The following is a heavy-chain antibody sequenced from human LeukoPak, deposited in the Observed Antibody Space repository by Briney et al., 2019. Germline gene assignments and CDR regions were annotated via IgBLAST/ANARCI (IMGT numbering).Heavy chain of an antibody. CDR2: ITGSGGNT. CDR1: GVTFTNYA. D-gene: IGHD3-9*01. CDR3: ANWGDDNVLTGYYVFDY. J-gene: IGHJ4*02. Sequence: GASLRLSSAHSGVTFTNYAMSCVRQTPGKGREWGSPITGSGGNTYYADSVKGGFTISRDNSKNTMYLQLKSLRGESTAVNDFANWGDDNVLTGYYVFDYWGQGTLVTVSS. V-gene: IGHV3-23*01.